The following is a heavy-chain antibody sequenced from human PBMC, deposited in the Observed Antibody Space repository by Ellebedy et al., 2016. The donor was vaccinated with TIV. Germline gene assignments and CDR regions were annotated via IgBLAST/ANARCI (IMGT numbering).Heavy chain of an antibody. CDR3: AKGRGGGSDSSAPRYYFDY. V-gene: IGHV3-23*01. J-gene: IGHJ4*02. CDR1: GFTFSSYA. D-gene: IGHD3-22*01. Sequence: PGVSLRLSCAASGFTFSSYAMSWVRQAPGKGLEWVSTISSTGSRTYYTNSVEGRFIISRDNSKKTLYLQMNSMRAEDTAVYYCAKGRGGGSDSSAPRYYFDYWGLGTLVTVSS. CDR2: ISSTGSRT.